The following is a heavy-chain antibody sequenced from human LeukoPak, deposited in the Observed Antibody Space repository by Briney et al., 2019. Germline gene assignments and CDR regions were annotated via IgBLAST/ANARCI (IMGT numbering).Heavy chain of an antibody. V-gene: IGHV3-21*01. Sequence: GGSLRLSCAASGFTFSSYSMNWVRQAPGKGLEWVSSISSSSSHIYYADSVKGRFTISRDNAKNSLYLQMNSLRAEDTAVYYCARDLRRYYDSSAHFDYWGQGTLVTVSS. D-gene: IGHD3-22*01. CDR1: GFTFSSYS. CDR2: ISSSSSHI. CDR3: ARDLRRYYDSSAHFDY. J-gene: IGHJ4*02.